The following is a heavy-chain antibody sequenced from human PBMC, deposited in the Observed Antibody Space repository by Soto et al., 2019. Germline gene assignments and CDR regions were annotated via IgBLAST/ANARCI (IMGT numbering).Heavy chain of an antibody. CDR2: IWYDGSNK. J-gene: IGHJ6*02. CDR3: ARDGCSSTSCYYYYYYGMDV. V-gene: IGHV3-33*01. D-gene: IGHD2-2*01. CDR1: GFTFSSYG. Sequence: GGSLRLSCAASGFTFSSYGMHWVRQAPGKGLEWVAVIWYDGSNKYYADSVKGRFTISRDNSKNMLYLQMNSLRAEDTAVYYCARDGCSSTSCYYYYYYGMDVWGQGTTVTVSS.